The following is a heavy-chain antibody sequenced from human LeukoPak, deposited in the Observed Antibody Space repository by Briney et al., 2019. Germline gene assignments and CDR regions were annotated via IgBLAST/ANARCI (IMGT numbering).Heavy chain of an antibody. Sequence: GRSLRLSCVASGFAFRNYGMHWVRQAPGKGLGWVAVIAYDGSRAFYADSVKGRFTISGDNSKNTMSVQMDDLRAEDTAVYYCTRYNNDHFDYWGQGTLVTVSS. CDR1: GFAFRNYG. D-gene: IGHD1-14*01. CDR2: IAYDGSRA. V-gene: IGHV3-33*08. CDR3: TRYNNDHFDY. J-gene: IGHJ4*02.